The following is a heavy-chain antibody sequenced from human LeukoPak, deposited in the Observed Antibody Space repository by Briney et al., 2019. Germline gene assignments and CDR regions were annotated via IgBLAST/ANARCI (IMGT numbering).Heavy chain of an antibody. Sequence: PGGSLRLSCAASGFTFSSYGMHWVRQALGKGLEWVAVIWYDGSNKYYADSVKGRFTISRDNSKNTLYLQMNSLRAEDTAVYYCARDREQCFDYWGQGTLVTVSS. CDR2: IWYDGSNK. V-gene: IGHV3-33*01. CDR3: ARDREQCFDY. D-gene: IGHD6-19*01. J-gene: IGHJ4*02. CDR1: GFTFSSYG.